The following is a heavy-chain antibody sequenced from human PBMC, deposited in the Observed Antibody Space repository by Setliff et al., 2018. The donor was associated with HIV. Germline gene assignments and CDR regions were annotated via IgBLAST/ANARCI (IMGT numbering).Heavy chain of an antibody. CDR2: VRSNGLDK. J-gene: IGHJ3*02. CDR3: AKGYYNFWSGYYTDDAFDI. D-gene: IGHD3-3*01. Sequence: GGSLRLSCAASGFSFSIYAMHWVRQAPGKGLEWVAVVRSNGLDKYYADSVRGRFTISRDNSKNTLYLQMNSLRAEDTAVYYCAKGYYNFWSGYYTDDAFDIWGQGTMVTVSS. CDR1: GFSFSIYA. V-gene: IGHV3-33*06.